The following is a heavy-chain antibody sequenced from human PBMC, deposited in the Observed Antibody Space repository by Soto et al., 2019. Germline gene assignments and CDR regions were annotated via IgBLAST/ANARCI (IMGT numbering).Heavy chain of an antibody. CDR1: GGTISNYY. Sequence: SDTLSLTCTASGGTISNYYWSWTRQPAGKGLEWIGRIYTSGNTNYNPSLKGRVTMSVDMSKNQFSLKLSSVAAADTAVYYCARDDNGDNGSAFDPWGQGTLVTVSS. CDR3: ARDDNGDNGSAFDP. D-gene: IGHD3-10*01. CDR2: IYTSGNT. J-gene: IGHJ5*02. V-gene: IGHV4-4*07.